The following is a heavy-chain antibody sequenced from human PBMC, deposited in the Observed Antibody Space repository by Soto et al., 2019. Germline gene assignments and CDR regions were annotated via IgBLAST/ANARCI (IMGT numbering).Heavy chain of an antibody. CDR3: ARDTAPEYYYYYYGMDV. CDR2: MNPNSGNT. Sequence: ASVKVSCKASGYTFTSYDINRVRQATGQGLEWMGWMNPNSGNTGYAQKFQGRVTMTRNTSISTAYMELSSLRSEDTAVYYCARDTAPEYYYYYYGMDVWGQGTTVTVSS. J-gene: IGHJ6*02. V-gene: IGHV1-8*01. CDR1: GYTFTSYD.